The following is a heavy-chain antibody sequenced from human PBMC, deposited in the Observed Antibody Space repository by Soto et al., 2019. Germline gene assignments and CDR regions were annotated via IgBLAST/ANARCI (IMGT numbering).Heavy chain of an antibody. D-gene: IGHD6-13*01. J-gene: IGHJ6*03. CDR1: GFTFSNYE. Sequence: EAQLVESGGGLVQPGGSLRLSGEASGFTFSNYEMHWVRQAPGKGLEYVSGISNNGAHTDYANSVKGRFTISRDNSENTLYLQMGSLRAEDMALYYCARRGYGSRWPNVYMDVWGKGTTVTVSS. CDR2: ISNNGAHT. CDR3: ARRGYGSRWPNVYMDV. V-gene: IGHV3-64*01.